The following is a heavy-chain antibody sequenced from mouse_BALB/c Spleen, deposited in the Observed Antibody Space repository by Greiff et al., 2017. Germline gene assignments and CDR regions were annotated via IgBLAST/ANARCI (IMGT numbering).Heavy chain of an antibody. CDR2: ISYSGST. Sequence: EVMLVESGPSLVKPSQTLSLTCSVTGDSITSGYWNWIRKFPGNKLEYMGYISYSGSTYYNPSLKSRISITRDTSKNQYYLQLNSVTTEDTATYYCARYAYYGNYWYFDVWGAGTTVTVSS. D-gene: IGHD2-10*01. J-gene: IGHJ1*01. CDR3: ARYAYYGNYWYFDV. CDR1: GDSITSGY. V-gene: IGHV3-8*02.